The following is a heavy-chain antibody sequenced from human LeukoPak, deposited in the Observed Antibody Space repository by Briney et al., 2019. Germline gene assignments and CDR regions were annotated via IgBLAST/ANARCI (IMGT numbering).Heavy chain of an antibody. D-gene: IGHD6-13*01. J-gene: IGHJ6*02. Sequence: ASVKVSCKASGYTFTSYDINWVRQATGQGLEWMGWMNPNSGNTGYAQKFQGRVTMTRNTSISTAYMELSSLRSEDTAVYYCARDPSIAAAGLYNYYGMDVWGQGTTVTVSS. V-gene: IGHV1-8*01. CDR3: ARDPSIAAAGLYNYYGMDV. CDR1: GYTFTSYD. CDR2: MNPNSGNT.